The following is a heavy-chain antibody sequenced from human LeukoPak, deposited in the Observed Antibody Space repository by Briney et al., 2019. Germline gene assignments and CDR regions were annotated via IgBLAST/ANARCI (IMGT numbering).Heavy chain of an antibody. CDR2: ISGSGGST. CDR1: GFTFSSYA. J-gene: IGHJ4*02. V-gene: IGHV3-23*01. CDR3: AKDGKYYYDSSGYPHYFGY. Sequence: GGSLRFYCAASGFTFSSYAMSWVRQAPGKGLEWVSAISGSGGSTYYADSVKGRFTISRDNSKNTLYLQMNSLRAEDTAVYYCAKDGKYYYDSSGYPHYFGYWGQGTLVTVSS. D-gene: IGHD3-22*01.